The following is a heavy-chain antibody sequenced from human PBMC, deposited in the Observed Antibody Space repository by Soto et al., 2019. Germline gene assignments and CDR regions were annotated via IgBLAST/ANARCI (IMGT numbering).Heavy chain of an antibody. J-gene: IGHJ6*03. CDR1: GYTFTSYY. Sequence: QVQLVQSGAEVKKPGASLKVSCKSSGYTFTSYYIHWVRQAPGQGLEWMGLINPSNVATTHAQRFRGRLTMTRDTSTSTVDMELSSLRSEDTALYFCARERSSRDTAYDDSDYYYYYMDVWGKGTTVTVSS. D-gene: IGHD3-10*01. CDR2: INPSNVAT. V-gene: IGHV1-46*03. CDR3: ARERSSRDTAYDDSDYYYYYMDV.